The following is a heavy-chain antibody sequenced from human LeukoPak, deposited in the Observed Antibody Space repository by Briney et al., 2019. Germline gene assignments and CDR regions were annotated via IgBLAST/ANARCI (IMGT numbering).Heavy chain of an antibody. CDR3: ARAASHYNFRDNYYFLDV. D-gene: IGHD5-24*01. V-gene: IGHV1-2*02. CDR2: INPKTGDT. Sequence: ASVKVSCKASGYTFIAYYMHWVRQAPGQGLEWMGWINPKTGDTDSVQRFQGRVRMTRDPSLNTTFMDLSRLRSDDTAAYYCARAASHYNFRDNYYFLDVWGGGTTVTVSS. CDR1: GYTFIAYY. J-gene: IGHJ6*03.